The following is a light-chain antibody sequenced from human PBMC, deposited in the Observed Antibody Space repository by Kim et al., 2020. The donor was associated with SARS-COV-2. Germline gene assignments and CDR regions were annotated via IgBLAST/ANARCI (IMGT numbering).Light chain of an antibody. J-gene: IGKJ4*01. Sequence: DIQMTQSPSSVSASVGERVTITCRASQGISSWLAWYQQKPGKAPDLLIYGASSLQRGIPSRFSGSGYGTEFALTINSLQPEDSATYYCQQSNSFPLTFGGGTKLEI. V-gene: IGKV1-12*01. CDR3: QQSNSFPLT. CDR1: QGISSW. CDR2: GAS.